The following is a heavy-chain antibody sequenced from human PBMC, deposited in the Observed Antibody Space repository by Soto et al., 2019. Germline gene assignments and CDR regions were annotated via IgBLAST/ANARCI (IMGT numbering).Heavy chain of an antibody. CDR3: ARGLGGSWYYFDY. J-gene: IGHJ4*02. D-gene: IGHD2-15*01. CDR1: GYTFTSYA. Sequence: GASVKVSCKASGYTFTSYAMHWVRQAPGQRLEWMGWINAGNGNTKYSQKFQGRVTITRDTSASTAYMELSSLRSEDTAVYYCARGLGGSWYYFDYWGRGTLVTVSS. CDR2: INAGNGNT. V-gene: IGHV1-3*01.